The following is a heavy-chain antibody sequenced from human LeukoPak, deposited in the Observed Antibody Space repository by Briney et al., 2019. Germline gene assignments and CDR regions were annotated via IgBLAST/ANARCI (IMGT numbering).Heavy chain of an antibody. CDR2: IGGSGDKT. J-gene: IGHJ4*02. CDR1: GFTFNRNA. V-gene: IGHV3-23*01. CDR3: VRRGDASSGWGDHDY. Sequence: GGSLRLSCAAPGFTFNRNAISWVRQAPGKGLEWVSTIGGSGDKTFYADSVKGRFTISRDNSKNMLHLQMSSLTGEDTALYYCVRRGDASSGWGDHDYWGQGALVTVPS. D-gene: IGHD6-19*01.